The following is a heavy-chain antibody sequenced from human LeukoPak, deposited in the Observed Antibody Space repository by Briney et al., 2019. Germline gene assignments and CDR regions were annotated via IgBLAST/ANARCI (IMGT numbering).Heavy chain of an antibody. V-gene: IGHV3-23*01. CDR3: ARDKSSGYYYFDY. CDR1: GFTFSSYA. J-gene: IGHJ4*02. D-gene: IGHD3-22*01. CDR2: INSPGGST. Sequence: GGSLRLSCAASGFTFSSYAMSWVRQAPGKGLEWVSAINSPGGSTYYADSVKGRFTISRDNSKNALYLQMNSLRAEDTALYYCARDKSSGYYYFDYWGQGSLVTVSS.